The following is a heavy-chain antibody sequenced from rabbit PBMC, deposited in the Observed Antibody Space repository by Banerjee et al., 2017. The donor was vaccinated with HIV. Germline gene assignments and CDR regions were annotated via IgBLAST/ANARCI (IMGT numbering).Heavy chain of an antibody. D-gene: IGHD6-1*01. CDR2: FYPGQGST. CDR3: ARGTYGYAGYAPNL. J-gene: IGHJ4*01. V-gene: IGHV1S7*01. Sequence: QSLEESGGDLVKPGASLTLTCKAFGFDFNNYYMSWVRQAPGKGLEWVGIFYPGQGSTDYASWVNGRFTISSDNAQNTVDLQMNSLTAADTATYFCARGTYGYAGYAPNLWGPGTLVTVS. CDR1: GFDFNNYY.